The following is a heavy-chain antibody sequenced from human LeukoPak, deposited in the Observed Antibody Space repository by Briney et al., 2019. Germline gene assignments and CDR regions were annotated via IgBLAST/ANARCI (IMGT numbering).Heavy chain of an antibody. J-gene: IGHJ6*02. CDR3: ARDGVPAYYYAMDV. CDR1: GFTFNAYS. D-gene: IGHD3-16*01. V-gene: IGHV3-21*01. Sequence: GGSLRLSCAAAGFTFNAYSMNWVRQAPGKGLEWVSSISSSGDYIYYADSLKGRFTISRDNAKNSLFLQMNSLRAEDTAVYYCARDGVPAYYYAMDVWGQGTTVTVSS. CDR2: ISSSGDYI.